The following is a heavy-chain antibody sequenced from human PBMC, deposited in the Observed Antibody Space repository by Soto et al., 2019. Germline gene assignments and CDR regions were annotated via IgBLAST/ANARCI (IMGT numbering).Heavy chain of an antibody. CDR1: GGSLSTYY. CDR2: INHSGSN. CDR3: ARGGSNDWQVAFDI. Sequence: SETLSLTCVVSGGSLSTYYYNWIRQSPGKGLEWIGEINHSGSNNYSPSLKSRVTMSLDTSKNQFSLKLTSVTAADTAVYYCARGGSNDWQVAFDIWGQGTMVTVSS. V-gene: IGHV4-34*01. J-gene: IGHJ3*02. D-gene: IGHD3-9*01.